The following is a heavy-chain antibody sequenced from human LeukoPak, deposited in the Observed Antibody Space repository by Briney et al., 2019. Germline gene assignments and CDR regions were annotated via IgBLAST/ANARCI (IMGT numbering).Heavy chain of an antibody. V-gene: IGHV4-59*01. J-gene: IGHJ4*02. CDR3: ARGVYSSSWTPPGY. D-gene: IGHD6-13*01. Sequence: SETLSLTCTVSGGSISSYYWSWLRQPPGKGLEWLGYIYYSGSTNYNPSLKSRVTISVDTSKNQFSLKLSSVTAADTAVYYCARGVYSSSWTPPGYWGQGTLVTVSS. CDR2: IYYSGST. CDR1: GGSISSYY.